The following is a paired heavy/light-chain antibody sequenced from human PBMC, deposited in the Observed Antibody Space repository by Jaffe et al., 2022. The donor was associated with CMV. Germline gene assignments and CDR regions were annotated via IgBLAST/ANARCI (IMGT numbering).Light chain of an antibody. V-gene: IGKV3-11*01. CDR3: QQRSIWPLT. CDR2: DAS. CDR1: QRVSSY. J-gene: IGKJ4*01. Sequence: EIVLTQSPATLSLFPGERATLFCKASQRVSSYLAWYQQKPGQAPRLLIYDASNRATGIPVRFSGSGSGTDFTLTISSLEPEDFAVYYCQQRSIWPLTFGGGTKVEIK.
Heavy chain of an antibody. CDR3: ATRFLSSGLYGMDV. J-gene: IGHJ6*02. CDR2: ISASGDNT. D-gene: IGHD6-19*01. CDR1: GFTFSSHA. Sequence: EVQLLESGGGLVQPGGSLRLSCAASGFTFSSHAMSWVRQAPGKGLEWVSTISASGDNTYYADSVKGRFTISRDNSKNTLYLQMNSLRADATAVYYCATRFLSSGLYGMDVWGQGTTVTVSS. V-gene: IGHV3-23*01.